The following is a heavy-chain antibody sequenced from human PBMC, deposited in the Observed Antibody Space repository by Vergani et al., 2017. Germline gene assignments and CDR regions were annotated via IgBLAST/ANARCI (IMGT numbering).Heavy chain of an antibody. D-gene: IGHD2-2*01. CDR2: ISWNSGSI. CDR3: AKDMSCSSTSCYGAFDY. J-gene: IGHJ4*02. V-gene: IGHV3-9*01. Sequence: VKLEESGGGLVQPGRSLRLSCAASGFTFDDYAMHWVRQAPGKGLEWVSGISWNSGSIGYADSVKGRFTISRDNAKNSLYLQMNSLRAEDTALYYCAKDMSCSSTSCYGAFDYWGQGTLVTVSS. CDR1: GFTFDDYA.